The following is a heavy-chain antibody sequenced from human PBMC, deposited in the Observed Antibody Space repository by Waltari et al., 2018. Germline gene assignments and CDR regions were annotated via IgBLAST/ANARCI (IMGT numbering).Heavy chain of an antibody. CDR1: GDSMSSTDW. J-gene: IGHJ4*02. CDR2: VQRSGRT. CDR3: ARDRGRGIYLDS. D-gene: IGHD2-15*01. Sequence: QLQLQESGPGLVKPSGTLSLTCAVSGDSMSSTDWWSWVRQSPGKGLEWIGQVQRSGRTTYNPSLACRVTISVDTSTNHCSRKVTSATAADTAVYFCARDRGRGIYLDSWVQGTLVTVSP. V-gene: IGHV4-4*02.